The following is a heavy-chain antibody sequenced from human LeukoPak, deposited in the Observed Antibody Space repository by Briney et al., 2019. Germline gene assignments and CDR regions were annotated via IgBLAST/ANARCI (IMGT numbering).Heavy chain of an antibody. Sequence: SVKVSCKASGGTFSSYAISWVRQAPGQGLEWMGGIIPIFGTANYAQKFQGRVTITADESTSTAYMELSSLRSEDTAVYYCASERIGTENAYAFDIWGQGTMVTVSS. CDR1: GGTFSSYA. J-gene: IGHJ3*02. D-gene: IGHD1-26*01. CDR2: IIPIFGTA. V-gene: IGHV1-69*13. CDR3: ASERIGTENAYAFDI.